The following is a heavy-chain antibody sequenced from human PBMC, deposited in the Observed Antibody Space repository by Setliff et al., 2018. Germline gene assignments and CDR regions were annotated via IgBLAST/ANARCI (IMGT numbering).Heavy chain of an antibody. CDR1: GGTFSIYT. D-gene: IGHD3-3*01. Sequence: SVKVSCKASGGTFSIYTISWVRQAPGQGLEWMGRIIXXXXTANXAQKFQGRXTITADKSTSTAYMELSSLRSEDTAVYYCAISTIFGVVSPTPDAFDVWGQGTMVTVSS. CDR3: AISTIFGVVSPTPDAFDV. J-gene: IGHJ3*01. V-gene: IGHV1-69*08. CDR2: IIXXXXTA.